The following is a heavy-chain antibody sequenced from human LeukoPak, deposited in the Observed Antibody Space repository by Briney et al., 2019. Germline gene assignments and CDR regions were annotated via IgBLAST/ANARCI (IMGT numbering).Heavy chain of an antibody. CDR3: ARGAHKRDDYGGFFDY. J-gene: IGHJ4*02. CDR2: ISYDGSNK. CDR1: GFTFSSYG. Sequence: GGSLRLSCAASGFTFSSYGMHWVRQAPGKGLEWVAVISYDGSNKYYADSVKGRFTISRDNSKNTLYLQMNSLRTEDTALYYCARGAHKRDDYGGFFDYWGQGTLVTVSP. V-gene: IGHV3-30*03. D-gene: IGHD4-23*01.